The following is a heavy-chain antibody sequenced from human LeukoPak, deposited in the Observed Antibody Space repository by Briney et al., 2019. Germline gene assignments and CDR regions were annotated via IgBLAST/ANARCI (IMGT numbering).Heavy chain of an antibody. V-gene: IGHV3-21*06. CDR3: ARLTSGAFDI. D-gene: IGHD3-9*01. Sequence: GGSLRLSCAASGFTFSGHSMNWVRQAPGKGLEWISSITGSSSHIYYADSLRGRFTISRDNTKNSLYLQMNSLRAEDTAVYYCARLTSGAFDIWGQGTMVTVSS. CDR2: ITGSSSHI. CDR1: GFTFSGHS. J-gene: IGHJ3*02.